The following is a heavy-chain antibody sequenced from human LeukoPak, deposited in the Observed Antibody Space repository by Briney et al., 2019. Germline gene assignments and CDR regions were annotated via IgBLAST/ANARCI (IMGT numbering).Heavy chain of an antibody. CDR2: IIPIFGTA. CDR3: ASALAEVSAYYYYMDV. CDR1: GYTFTSYG. Sequence: ASVKVSCKASGYTFTSYGISWVRQAPGQGLEWMGWIIPIFGTANYAQKFQGRVTITADKSTSTAYMELSSLRSEDTAVYYCASALAEVSAYYYYMDVWGKGTTVTVSS. J-gene: IGHJ6*03. D-gene: IGHD2-8*01. V-gene: IGHV1-69*06.